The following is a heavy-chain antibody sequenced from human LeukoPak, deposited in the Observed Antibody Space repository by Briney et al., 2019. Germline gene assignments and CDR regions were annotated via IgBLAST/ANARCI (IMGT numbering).Heavy chain of an antibody. J-gene: IGHJ4*02. Sequence: SETLSLTCTVSGGSISTYYWNWIRQPPGKGLEWIGYIYHSGSTNYNPSLQSRVTISVDTSKNQFSLKLSSVTAADTAVYYCARAIKGPYYYDSSGYVHFDYWGQGTLVTVSS. CDR1: GGSISTYY. CDR2: IYHSGST. D-gene: IGHD3-22*01. V-gene: IGHV4-59*12. CDR3: ARAIKGPYYYDSSGYVHFDY.